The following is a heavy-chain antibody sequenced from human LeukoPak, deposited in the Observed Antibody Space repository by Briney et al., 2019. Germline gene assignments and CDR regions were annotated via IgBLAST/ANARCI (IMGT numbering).Heavy chain of an antibody. J-gene: IGHJ3*02. CDR3: ARIPTNAVPAAHNGFDI. Sequence: SETLSLTCTVSGGSISSYYWSWIRQPPGKGLEWIGNIYYSGSTYYNPSLRSRVTMSVDTSKNQFSLKLSSVTAADTALYFCARIPTNAVPAAHNGFDIWGQGTMVTVSS. CDR1: GGSISSYY. V-gene: IGHV4-59*04. CDR2: IYYSGST. D-gene: IGHD2-2*01.